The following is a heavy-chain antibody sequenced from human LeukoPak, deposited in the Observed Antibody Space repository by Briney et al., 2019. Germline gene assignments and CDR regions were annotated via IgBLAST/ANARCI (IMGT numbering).Heavy chain of an antibody. CDR3: ARGYCGSTSCYTGLGGFDP. Sequence: ASVKVSCKASGYTFTGYYMHWVRQAPGQGLEWMGWINPNSGGTNYAQKFQGRVTMTRDTSISTAYMELSRLRSDDTAVYYCARGYCGSTSCYTGLGGFDPWGQGTLVTVSS. CDR1: GYTFTGYY. J-gene: IGHJ5*02. CDR2: INPNSGGT. V-gene: IGHV1-2*02. D-gene: IGHD2-2*02.